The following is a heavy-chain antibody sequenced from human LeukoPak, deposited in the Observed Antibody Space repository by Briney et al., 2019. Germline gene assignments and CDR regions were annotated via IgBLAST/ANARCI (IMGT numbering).Heavy chain of an antibody. CDR3: ARANIVVVTTPTPTLDF. J-gene: IGHJ4*02. Sequence: SETLSLTCAVYGGSFSASYWTWIRQPSGKGLEWIGEINHSGSTNYNPSLKSRVTISVDTSKNQFSLNLSSVTAADTAVYYCARANIVVVTTPTPTLDFWGQGTLVTVSS. V-gene: IGHV4-34*01. CDR1: GGSFSASY. CDR2: INHSGST. D-gene: IGHD2-21*02.